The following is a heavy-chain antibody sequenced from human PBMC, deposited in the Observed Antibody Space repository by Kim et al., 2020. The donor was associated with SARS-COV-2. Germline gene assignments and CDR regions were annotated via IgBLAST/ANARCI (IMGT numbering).Heavy chain of an antibody. Sequence: GGSLRLSCATSGLTFTKYAMSWVRQAPGKGLEWVSSMSGTGDIRYYADSVRGRFTVSRDNSKNTFHLQMDSLKAADTARYYCAKDSSSTYGGYAFDVLG. CDR3: AKDSSSTYGGYAFDV. D-gene: IGHD4-4*01. CDR1: GLTFTKYA. CDR2: MSGTGDIR. J-gene: IGHJ3*01. V-gene: IGHV3-23*01.